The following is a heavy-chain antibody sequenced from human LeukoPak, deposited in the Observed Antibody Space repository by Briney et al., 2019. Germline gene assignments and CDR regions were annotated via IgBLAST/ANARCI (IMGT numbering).Heavy chain of an antibody. CDR3: ARGVQIAVAGYFDY. J-gene: IGHJ4*02. Sequence: SGGSLGLSCAASGFTFSDYYMSWIRQAPGKGLEWVSYISSSGSTIYYADSVKGRFTISRDNAKNSLYLQMNSLRAEDTAVYYCARGVQIAVAGYFDYWGQGTLVTVSS. CDR2: ISSSGSTI. D-gene: IGHD6-19*01. V-gene: IGHV3-11*04. CDR1: GFTFSDYY.